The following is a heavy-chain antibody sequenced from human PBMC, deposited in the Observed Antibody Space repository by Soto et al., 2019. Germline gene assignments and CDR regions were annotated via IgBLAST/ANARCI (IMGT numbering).Heavy chain of an antibody. CDR3: ARDSTYNWNYDNWFDP. Sequence: PGGSLRLSCAASGFTFSSYSMNWVRQAPGKGLEWVSYISSSSTIYYADSVKGRFTISRDNAKNSLYLQMNSLRAEDTAVYYCARDSTYNWNYDNWFDPWGQGTLVTVSS. V-gene: IGHV3-48*01. J-gene: IGHJ5*02. D-gene: IGHD1-7*01. CDR2: ISSSSTI. CDR1: GFTFSSYS.